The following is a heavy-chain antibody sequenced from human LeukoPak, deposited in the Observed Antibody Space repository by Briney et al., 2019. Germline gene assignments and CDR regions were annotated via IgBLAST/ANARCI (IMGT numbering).Heavy chain of an antibody. CDR2: IYYSGST. Sequence: SETLSLTCTVSGYSISSGCYWGWIRQPPGKGLEWIGSIYYSGSTYYNPSLKSRVTISVDTSKNQFSLKLSSVTAADTAVYYCARLSGGYFDYWGQGTLVTVSS. V-gene: IGHV4-38-2*02. D-gene: IGHD3-10*01. CDR1: GYSISSGCY. J-gene: IGHJ4*02. CDR3: ARLSGGYFDY.